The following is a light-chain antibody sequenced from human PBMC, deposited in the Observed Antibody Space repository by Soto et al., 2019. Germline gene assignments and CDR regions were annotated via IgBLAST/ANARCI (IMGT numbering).Light chain of an antibody. CDR2: DVS. Sequence: EIVMTQSPGTLSVSPGERATLSCRAGQGVTTNFAWYQQKSGQSPRLLIYDVSIRATGIPARFSGSASGTDFTLTISGLQSEDFAVYSCQQYNDWPITFGPGTRLEIK. J-gene: IGKJ5*01. CDR3: QQYNDWPIT. V-gene: IGKV3-15*01. CDR1: QGVTTN.